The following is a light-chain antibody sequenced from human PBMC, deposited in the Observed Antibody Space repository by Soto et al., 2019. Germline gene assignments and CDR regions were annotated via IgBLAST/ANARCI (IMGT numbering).Light chain of an antibody. J-gene: IGLJ3*02. CDR3: SSYSTSGTLVV. CDR2: DVS. Sequence: QSALTQPASVSGSPGQTIIMSCTGTSSDIGGSNSVSWYQQHPDKAPKLILFDVSPRPSKIPDRFSGSKSGNTASLTISGLQADDEADYYCSSYSTSGTLVVVGGGTKLTFL. V-gene: IGLV2-14*01. CDR1: SSDIGGSNS.